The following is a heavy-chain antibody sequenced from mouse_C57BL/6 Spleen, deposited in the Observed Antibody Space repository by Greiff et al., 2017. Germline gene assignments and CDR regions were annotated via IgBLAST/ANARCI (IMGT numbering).Heavy chain of an antibody. V-gene: IGHV2-9-1*01. CDR1: GFSLTSYA. J-gene: IGHJ2*01. D-gene: IGHD1-1*01. Sequence: VQLQQSGPGLVAPSQSLSITCTVSGFSLTSYAISWVRQPPGKGLEWLGVIWTGGGPNYNSALKSRLSISKDNSKSQVFLKMNSLQTDDTARYYCARNYGGHYYGSSYDFDYWGQGTTLTVSS. CDR2: IWTGGGP. CDR3: ARNYGGHYYGSSYDFDY.